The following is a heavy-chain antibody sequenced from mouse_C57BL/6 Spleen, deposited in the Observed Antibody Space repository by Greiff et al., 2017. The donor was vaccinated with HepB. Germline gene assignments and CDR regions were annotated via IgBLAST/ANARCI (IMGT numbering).Heavy chain of an antibody. Sequence: QVQLQQSGPELVKPGASVKISCKASGYAFSSSWMNWVKQRPGKGLEWIGRIYPGDGDTNYNGKFKGKATLTADKSSSTAYMQLSSLTSEDSAVYFCAREDYDYYFDYWGQSTTLTVSS. D-gene: IGHD2-4*01. CDR3: AREDYDYYFDY. CDR1: GYAFSSSW. J-gene: IGHJ2*01. CDR2: IYPGDGDT. V-gene: IGHV1-82*01.